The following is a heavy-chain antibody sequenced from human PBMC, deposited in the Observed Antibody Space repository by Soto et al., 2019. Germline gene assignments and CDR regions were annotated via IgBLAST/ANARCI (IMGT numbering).Heavy chain of an antibody. CDR3: ASPRLSSDGTTPIDY. J-gene: IGHJ4*02. CDR1: GFTFSSYA. Sequence: QVQLVESGGGVVQPGRSLRLSCAASGFTFSSYAMHWVRQAPGKGLEWVAVISYDGSNKYYADSVKGRFTISRDNSKNTLYLQMTSLRAEDTAVYYCASPRLSSDGTTPIDYWAQGTLVTVSS. CDR2: ISYDGSNK. D-gene: IGHD1-1*01. V-gene: IGHV3-30-3*01.